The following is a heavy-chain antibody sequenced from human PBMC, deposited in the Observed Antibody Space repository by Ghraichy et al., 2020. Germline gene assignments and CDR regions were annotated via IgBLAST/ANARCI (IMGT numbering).Heavy chain of an antibody. V-gene: IGHV3-21*01. J-gene: IGHJ2*01. Sequence: GGSLRLSCAASGFTFSSYSMNWVRQAPGKGLEWVSSISSSSSYIYYADSVKGRFTISRDNAKNSLYLQMNSLRAEDTAVYYCARELSPMIAEQYFDLWGRGTLVTVSS. CDR1: GFTFSSYS. CDR2: ISSSSSYI. D-gene: IGHD3-22*01. CDR3: ARELSPMIAEQYFDL.